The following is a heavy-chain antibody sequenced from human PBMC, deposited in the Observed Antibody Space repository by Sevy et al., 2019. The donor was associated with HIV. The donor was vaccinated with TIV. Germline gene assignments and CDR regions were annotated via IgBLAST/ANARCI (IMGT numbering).Heavy chain of an antibody. CDR2: IRSKDYGGAT. Sequence: GGSLRLSCTGSGFTFGDYAMSWFRQAPGMGLEGVGFIRSKDYGGATEYAESVKGRFTISRDDSKSIADLQMNSLKTEDTAVYYCTRGYYYDSSGYSDYWGQGTLVTVSS. CDR1: GFTFGDYA. V-gene: IGHV3-49*03. J-gene: IGHJ4*02. D-gene: IGHD3-22*01. CDR3: TRGYYYDSSGYSDY.